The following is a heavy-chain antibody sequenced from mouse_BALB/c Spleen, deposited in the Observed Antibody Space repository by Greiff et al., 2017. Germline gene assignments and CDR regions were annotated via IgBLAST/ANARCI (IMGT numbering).Heavy chain of an antibody. J-gene: IGHJ3*01. V-gene: IGHV1-9*01. D-gene: IGHD2-10*02. Sequence: QVSLQQVGAELVKPGASVKISRQATGYTLWSYWIEGGKQRPGHGLEWIGEILPGSGSTNYNEKFKGKATFTADTSSNTAYMQLSSLTSEDSAVYYCARDQYGNYVGFAYWGQGTLVTVSA. CDR1: GYTLWSYW. CDR3: ARDQYGNYVGFAY. CDR2: ILPGSGST.